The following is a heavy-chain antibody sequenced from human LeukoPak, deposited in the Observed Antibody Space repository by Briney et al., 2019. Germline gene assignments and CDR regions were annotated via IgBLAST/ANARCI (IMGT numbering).Heavy chain of an antibody. V-gene: IGHV5-51*01. D-gene: IGHD3-22*01. CDR1: GYSFTSYW. J-gene: IGHJ5*02. CDR3: ARRFWYMTMIPQGSHWFDP. CDR2: IYPGDSDT. Sequence: GESLKISCKGSGYSFTSYWIAWVRQMPGKGLEWMGIIYPGDSDTRYSPSFQGQVTISADKSISTAYLQWSSLKASDTAMYYCARRFWYMTMIPQGSHWFDPWGQGTLVTVSS.